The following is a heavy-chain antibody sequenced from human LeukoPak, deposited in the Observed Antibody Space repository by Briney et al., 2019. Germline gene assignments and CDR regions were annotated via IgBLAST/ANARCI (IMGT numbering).Heavy chain of an antibody. J-gene: IGHJ4*02. CDR3: ARGGNSYAQSLDY. V-gene: IGHV4-59*01. Sequence: SETLSLPCTVSGGSISSYYWSWIRQPPGKGLEWIGYIYYSGSTNYNPSLKSRVTISVDTSKNQFSLKLSSVTAADTAVYYCARGGNSYAQSLDYWGQGTLVTVSS. CDR1: GGSISSYY. D-gene: IGHD5-18*01. CDR2: IYYSGST.